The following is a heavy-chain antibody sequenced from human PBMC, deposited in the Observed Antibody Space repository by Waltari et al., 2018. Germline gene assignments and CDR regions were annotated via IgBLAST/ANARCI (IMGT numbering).Heavy chain of an antibody. CDR2: ISSSSSYI. CDR3: ARDYCSGGSCYPDAFDI. J-gene: IGHJ3*02. Sequence: EVQLVESGGGLVKPGGSLRLSCAASGFTFSSYSMNWVRQAPGKGLEWVSSISSSSSYIDYADSVKGRFTISRDNAKNSLYLQMNSLRAEDTAVYYCARDYCSGGSCYPDAFDIWGQGTMVTVSS. D-gene: IGHD2-15*01. CDR1: GFTFSSYS. V-gene: IGHV3-21*01.